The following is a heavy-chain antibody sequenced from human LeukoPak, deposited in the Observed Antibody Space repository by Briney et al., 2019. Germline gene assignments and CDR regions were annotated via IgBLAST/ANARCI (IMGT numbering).Heavy chain of an antibody. Sequence: ASVKVSCKASGYTFTGYYMHWVRQAPGQGLEWMGWINPNSGGTNYAQKFQGRVTMTRDTSISTAYMELSRLRSDDTAVYYCARGGALVVPAAIVCMDVWGKGTTVTVSS. V-gene: IGHV1-2*02. CDR2: INPNSGGT. CDR3: ARGGALVVPAAIVCMDV. J-gene: IGHJ6*03. CDR1: GYTFTGYY. D-gene: IGHD2-2*01.